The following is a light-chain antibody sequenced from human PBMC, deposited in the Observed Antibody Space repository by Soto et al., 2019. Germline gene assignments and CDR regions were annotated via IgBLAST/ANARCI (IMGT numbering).Light chain of an antibody. CDR2: GVS. V-gene: IGLV2-11*01. CDR1: NSDVGGYNY. CDR3: QSYDRSLSGYV. J-gene: IGLJ1*01. Sequence: QSALTQPRSVSGSPGQSVTISCTGTNSDVGGYNYVSWYQQYPGKAPKLMISGVSERPSGVPDRFSGSKSGNTASLTISGLQAEDEADYYCQSYDRSLSGYVLGTGTKVTVL.